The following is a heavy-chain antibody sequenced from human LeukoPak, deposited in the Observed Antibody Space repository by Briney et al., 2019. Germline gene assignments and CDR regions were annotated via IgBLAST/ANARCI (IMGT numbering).Heavy chain of an antibody. CDR2: IYYSGST. V-gene: IGHV4-39*07. D-gene: IGHD2-2*01. J-gene: IGHJ4*02. Sequence: SETLSLTCTVSGGSISSSSYYWGWIRQPPGKGLEWIGSIYYSGSTYYNPSLKSRVTISVDTSKNQFSLRLNSVTAADTAVYYCASILRSSTSATTKAADNWGQGTLVTVSS. CDR1: GGSISSSSYY. CDR3: ASILRSSTSATTKAADN.